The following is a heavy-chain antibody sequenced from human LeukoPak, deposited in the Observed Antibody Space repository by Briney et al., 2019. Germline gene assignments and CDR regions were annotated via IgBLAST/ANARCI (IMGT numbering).Heavy chain of an antibody. J-gene: IGHJ5*02. CDR3: ARFDLRHMDP. V-gene: IGHV4-39*07. CDR1: GGSISSSSYY. CDR2: IYYSGST. Sequence: PSETLSLTCTVSGGSISSSSYYWGWIRQPPGKGLEWIGSIYYSGSTYYNPSLKSRVTISVDTSKNQFSLKLSSVTAADTAVYYCARFDLRHMDPWGQGTLVTVSS. D-gene: IGHD2-21*01.